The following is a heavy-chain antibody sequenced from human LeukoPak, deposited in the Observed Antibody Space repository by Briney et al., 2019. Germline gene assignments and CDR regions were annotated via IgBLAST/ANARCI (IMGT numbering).Heavy chain of an antibody. V-gene: IGHV3-7*01. CDR2: IKQDGSEK. CDR1: GFTFSSYW. CDR3: ARGSYGSGSYYNYYYYYYMDV. D-gene: IGHD3-10*01. Sequence: PGGSLRLSCAASGFTFSSYWMSWVRQAPGKGLEWVANIKQDGSEKYYVDSVKGRFTISRDNAKNSLYLQMNSLRAEDTAVYYCARGSYGSGSYYNYYYYYYMDVWGKGTTVTVSS. J-gene: IGHJ6*03.